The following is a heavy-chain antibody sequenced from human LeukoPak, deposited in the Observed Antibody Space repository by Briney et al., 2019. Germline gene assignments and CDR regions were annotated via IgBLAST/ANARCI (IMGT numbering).Heavy chain of an antibody. CDR2: MNPRSGNT. J-gene: IGHJ5*02. CDR3: ARGVNSSPRNWFDP. D-gene: IGHD2/OR15-2a*01. CDR1: GYTFTSHD. V-gene: IGHV1-8*01. Sequence: ASVKVSCKASGYTFTSHDINWVRQATGQGLEWMGWMNPRSGNTGCAQKLKGRVTMTRDTSTNTAYMELSGLRSEDTAVYYCARGVNSSPRNWFDPWGQGTLVTVSS.